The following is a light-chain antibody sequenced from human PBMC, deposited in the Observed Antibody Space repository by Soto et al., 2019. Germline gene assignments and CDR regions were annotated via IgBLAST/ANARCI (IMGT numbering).Light chain of an antibody. CDR3: QQYNSYSPWT. J-gene: IGKJ1*01. V-gene: IGKV1-5*03. Sequence: DIQMTQSPSTLSASVRDRVTITCRASQSINSWLAWYQQKPGKAPKLLIYKASSLESGVPSRFSGSGSGTEFTLTISSLQPDDFATYYCQQYNSYSPWTFGLGTKVDIK. CDR1: QSINSW. CDR2: KAS.